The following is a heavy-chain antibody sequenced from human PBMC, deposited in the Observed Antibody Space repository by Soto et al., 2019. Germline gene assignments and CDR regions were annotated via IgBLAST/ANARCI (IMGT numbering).Heavy chain of an antibody. CDR3: ARDKITGLFDY. V-gene: IGHV4-34*01. CDR2: INHSGST. D-gene: IGHD2-8*02. CDR1: GGSFSGYY. J-gene: IGHJ4*02. Sequence: SETLSLTCAVYGGSFSGYYWTWIRQPPGTGLEWIGEINHSGSTNYNPSLKSRVAISVDTSKNQFSLKLTSVTAADTAVYYCARDKITGLFDYWGQGTLVTV.